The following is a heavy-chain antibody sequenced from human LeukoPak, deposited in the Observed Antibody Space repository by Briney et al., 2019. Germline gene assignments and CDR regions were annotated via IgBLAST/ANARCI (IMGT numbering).Heavy chain of an antibody. CDR1: GYTFTGYY. Sequence: ASVKVSCKASGYTFTGYYMHWVRQAPGQGLEWMGRINPNSGGTNYAQKFQGRVTMTRDTSISTAYMELSRLRSDDTAVYCCASSDSAVAGSFDYWGQGTLVTVSS. D-gene: IGHD6-19*01. CDR3: ASSDSAVAGSFDY. V-gene: IGHV1-2*06. J-gene: IGHJ4*02. CDR2: INPNSGGT.